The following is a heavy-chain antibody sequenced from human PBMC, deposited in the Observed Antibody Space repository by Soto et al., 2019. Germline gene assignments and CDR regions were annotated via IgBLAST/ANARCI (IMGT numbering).Heavy chain of an antibody. CDR2: ISSSSSYI. J-gene: IGHJ4*02. CDR3: ARVATDCSGGSCYSGFDY. CDR1: GFTFSSYS. Sequence: GGSLRLSCAASGFTFSSYSMNWVRQAPGKGLEWVSSISSSSSYIYYADSVKGRFTISRDNAKNSLYLQMNSLRAEDTAVYYCARVATDCSGGSCYSGFDYWGQGTLVTVSS. V-gene: IGHV3-21*01. D-gene: IGHD2-15*01.